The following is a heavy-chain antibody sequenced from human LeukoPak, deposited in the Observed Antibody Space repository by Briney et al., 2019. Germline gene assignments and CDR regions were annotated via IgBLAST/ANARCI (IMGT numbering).Heavy chain of an antibody. D-gene: IGHD1-26*01. V-gene: IGHV1-2*02. J-gene: IGHJ4*02. Sequence: ASVKVSCKASGYKFTGYYLHWVRQAPGQGLEWVGWINPNSGDTKYAQKFQGRVTMTRDTSINTAYMELSRLRSDDTAVYYCARTAESGSYFDYWGQGTLVTVSS. CDR2: INPNSGDT. CDR1: GYKFTGYY. CDR3: ARTAESGSYFDY.